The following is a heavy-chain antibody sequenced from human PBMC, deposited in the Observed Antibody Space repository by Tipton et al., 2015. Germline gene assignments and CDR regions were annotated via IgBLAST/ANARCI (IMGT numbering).Heavy chain of an antibody. D-gene: IGHD5-12*01. CDR2: IYYSANT. CDR1: GDSIRSFY. CDR3: AKTHGAYDWYLDH. J-gene: IGHJ4*02. Sequence: TLSLTCTVSGDSIRSFYWSWIRQSPGKGLEWIGYIYYSANTNYNPSLKSRVTMSVDTSKNQFSLNLRSVTAADTAVYFCAKTHGAYDWYLDHWGQGTLVTVSS. V-gene: IGHV4-59*01.